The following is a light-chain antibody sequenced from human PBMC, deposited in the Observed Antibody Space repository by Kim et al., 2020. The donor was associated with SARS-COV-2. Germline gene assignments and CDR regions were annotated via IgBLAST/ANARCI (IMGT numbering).Light chain of an antibody. J-gene: IGLJ2*01. CDR3: TSYTSRNTVL. Sequence: GQSITVACTGTSSDIGSNNYVSWDQRHPVKAPQRIIFDVTNRPSGISKRFSGSKSGNTASLSISGLQAEDDSHYYCTSYTSRNTVLFGGGTQLTVL. V-gene: IGLV2-14*03. CDR2: DVT. CDR1: SSDIGSNNY.